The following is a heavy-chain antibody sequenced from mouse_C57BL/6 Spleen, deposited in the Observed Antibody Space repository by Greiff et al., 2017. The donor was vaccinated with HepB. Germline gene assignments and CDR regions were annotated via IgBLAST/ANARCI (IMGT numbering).Heavy chain of an antibody. CDR1: GYSFTGYY. Sequence: VQLQQSGPELVKPGASVKISCKASGYSFTGYYMNWVKQSPEKSLEWIGEINPSTGGTTYNQKFKAKATLTVDKSSSTAYMQLKSLTSEDSAVYYCARGGFEHFDYWAKAPLSQSPQ. V-gene: IGHV1-42*01. CDR3: ARGGFEHFDY. CDR2: INPSTGGT. J-gene: IGHJ2*01.